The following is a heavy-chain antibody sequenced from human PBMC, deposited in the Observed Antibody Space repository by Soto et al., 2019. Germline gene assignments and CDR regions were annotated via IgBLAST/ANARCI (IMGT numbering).Heavy chain of an antibody. CDR3: AKARTDQSGTYFPFDY. CDR2: INNSGSRT. Sequence: EVQLLESGGGFVQPGGSLRLSCAASGFTFSSYGMSWVRQAPGKGLEWVSSINNSGSRTYHADSVKGRFTISRDNSKNTLYLQMNSLRAEDTAVYYCAKARTDQSGTYFPFDYWCQGTLVTVSS. D-gene: IGHD1-26*01. CDR1: GFTFSSYG. J-gene: IGHJ4*02. V-gene: IGHV3-23*01.